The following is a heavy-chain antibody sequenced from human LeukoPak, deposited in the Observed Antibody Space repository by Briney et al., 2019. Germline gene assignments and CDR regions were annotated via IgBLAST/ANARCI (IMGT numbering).Heavy chain of an antibody. J-gene: IGHJ4*02. V-gene: IGHV1-46*01. CDR2: INPSGGST. D-gene: IGHD2-15*01. CDR3: ARDLGGLEVY. Sequence: ASVKVSCKASGYTFTSYYMHWVRQAPGQGLEWMGIINPSGGSTSYAQKFQGRVTMTRDTSISTAYMELSRLRSDDTAVYYCARDLGGLEVYWGQGTLVTVSS. CDR1: GYTFTSYY.